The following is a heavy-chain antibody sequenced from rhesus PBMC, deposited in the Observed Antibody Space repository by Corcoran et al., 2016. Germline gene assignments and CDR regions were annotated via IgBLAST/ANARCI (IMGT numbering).Heavy chain of an antibody. CDR1: GFAFTASGTG. D-gene: IGHD1-44*01. J-gene: IGHJ2*01. CDR3: ARVMGLYWYFEL. V-gene: IGHV2-95*01. Sequence: QVTLKESGPALVKATQTLTLTCTFSGFAFTASGTGVGWIRQPPGKALEWLANIYWNDNKYYSTSLKRRLTISRDTSKNQIFLTMTDMDPLDTATYYCARVMGLYWYFELWGPGTPVTISS. CDR2: IYWNDNK.